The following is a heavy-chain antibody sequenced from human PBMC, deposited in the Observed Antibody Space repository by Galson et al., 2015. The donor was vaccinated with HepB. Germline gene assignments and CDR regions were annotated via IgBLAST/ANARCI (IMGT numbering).Heavy chain of an antibody. V-gene: IGHV1-69*13. Sequence: SVKVSCKASGGTFSSYAISWVRQAPGQGLEWMGGIIPIFGTANYAQKFQGRVTITADESTSTAYMELSSLRSEDTAVYYCARDGDKVPWELQVFMDYWGQGTLVTVSS. CDR3: ARDGDKVPWELQVFMDY. D-gene: IGHD1-26*01. CDR2: IIPIFGTA. J-gene: IGHJ4*02. CDR1: GGTFSSYA.